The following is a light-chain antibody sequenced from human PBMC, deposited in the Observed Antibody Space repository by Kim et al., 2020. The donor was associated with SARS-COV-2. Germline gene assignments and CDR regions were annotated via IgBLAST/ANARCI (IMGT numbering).Light chain of an antibody. CDR2: DAT. V-gene: IGKV3-11*01. CDR1: QFVARN. CDR3: QQRSNSPPWT. J-gene: IGKJ1*01. Sequence: FPGERATLSCRASQFVARNLAVDKQKPGQAPRLLINDATNRATGIPARFSGSGSGTDFTRTTSSLEPEDFAVYYCQQRSNSPPWTFGQGTKVDIK.